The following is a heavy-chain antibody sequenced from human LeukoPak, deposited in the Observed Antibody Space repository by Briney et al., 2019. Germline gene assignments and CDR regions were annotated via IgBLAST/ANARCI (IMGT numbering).Heavy chain of an antibody. D-gene: IGHD3-22*01. CDR3: AKDGSSGCYSAPDY. CDR1: GFTFSSYA. J-gene: IGHJ4*02. CDR2: ISGSGGST. Sequence: GGSLRLSCAASGFTFSSYAMSWVRQAPGKGLEWVSAISGSGGSTYYADSVKGRFTISRDNSKNTLYLQMNSLRAEDTAVYYCAKDGSSGCYSAPDYWGQGTLVTVSS. V-gene: IGHV3-23*01.